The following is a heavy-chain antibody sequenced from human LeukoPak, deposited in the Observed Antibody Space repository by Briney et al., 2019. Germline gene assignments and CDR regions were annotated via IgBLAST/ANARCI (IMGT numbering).Heavy chain of an antibody. D-gene: IGHD3-3*01. CDR1: GFTFSSYA. CDR2: ISYDGSNK. Sequence: GRSLRLSCAASGFTFSSYAMHWVRQAPGKGLEWVAVISYDGSNKYYADSVKGRFTISRDNSRNTVFLQMNTLRGDDTAVYYCAKGRVGVPGTGDYWGQGILVTVSS. CDR3: AKGRVGVPGTGDY. V-gene: IGHV3-30-3*01. J-gene: IGHJ4*02.